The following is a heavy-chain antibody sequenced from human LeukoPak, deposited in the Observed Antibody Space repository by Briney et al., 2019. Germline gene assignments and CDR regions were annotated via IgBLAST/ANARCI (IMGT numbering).Heavy chain of an antibody. V-gene: IGHV7-4-1*02. Sequence: ASVKVSCKASGYSFSNYAMNWVRQAPGQGLERMGWINTNTGNPTYAQGFTGRFVFSLDTSVSTAYLQISSLKAEDTAVYFCARGTVAGIRWFDYWGQGTLVTVSS. D-gene: IGHD6-19*01. CDR1: GYSFSNYA. CDR2: INTNTGNP. CDR3: ARGTVAGIRWFDY. J-gene: IGHJ4*02.